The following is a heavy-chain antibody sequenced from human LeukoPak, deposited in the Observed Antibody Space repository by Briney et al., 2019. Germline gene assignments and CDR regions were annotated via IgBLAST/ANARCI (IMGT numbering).Heavy chain of an antibody. J-gene: IGHJ4*02. CDR1: GYTFTNYG. D-gene: IGHD6-19*01. CDR3: VRGSTSGWCPYFGY. Sequence: APVKVSCKASGYTFTNYGFSWVRQAPGQGLEWMGWISGNNGDTNYAQNLQGRVTMTTDTSTTTTYTELRSLTSDDTAVYYCVRGSTSGWCPYFGYWGQGTLVTVSS. V-gene: IGHV1-18*01. CDR2: ISGNNGDT.